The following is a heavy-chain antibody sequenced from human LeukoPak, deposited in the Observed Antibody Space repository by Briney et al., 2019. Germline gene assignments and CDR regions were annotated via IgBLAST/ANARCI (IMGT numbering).Heavy chain of an antibody. D-gene: IGHD2-21*02. Sequence: GGSLRLSCAASGFTFSSYGMHWVRPAPGKGLEGVAVIWYDGSNKYYADSVKGRFTISRDNSKNTLYLQMNSLRAEDTAVYYCARRVYCGGDCYLAGAFDIWGQGTMVTVSS. CDR2: IWYDGSNK. CDR3: ARRVYCGGDCYLAGAFDI. CDR1: GFTFSSYG. J-gene: IGHJ3*02. V-gene: IGHV3-33*01.